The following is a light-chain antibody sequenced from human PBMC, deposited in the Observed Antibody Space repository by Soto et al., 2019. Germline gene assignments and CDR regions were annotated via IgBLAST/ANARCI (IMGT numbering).Light chain of an antibody. Sequence: EVVLSKSSGTLSLYPGERATLSCRASQSVSSSYLAWYQQKPGQAPRLLIYGASSRATGIPDRFSGSESGTDFTLTISRLEPEAFAVYYCQQYGSSPSTSGPGTELDI. CDR1: QSVSSSY. CDR3: QQYGSSPST. CDR2: GAS. V-gene: IGKV3-20*01. J-gene: IGKJ3*01.